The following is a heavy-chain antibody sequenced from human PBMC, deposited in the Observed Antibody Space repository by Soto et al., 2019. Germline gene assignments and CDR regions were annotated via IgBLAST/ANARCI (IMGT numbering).Heavy chain of an antibody. CDR3: ATESRITIFGVGRW. CDR1: GFPFTTYA. CDR2: ISDSGSST. D-gene: IGHD3-3*01. J-gene: IGHJ4*02. Sequence: EVQLLESGGGLVQPGGSLRLSCSASGFPFTTYAMSWVRQAPGKGLEWVSSISDSGSSTDYADSVKGRFTISRDNVKNILYLQMNSLRAEDTAVYYCATESRITIFGVGRWGDQGTLVTVSS. V-gene: IGHV3-23*01.